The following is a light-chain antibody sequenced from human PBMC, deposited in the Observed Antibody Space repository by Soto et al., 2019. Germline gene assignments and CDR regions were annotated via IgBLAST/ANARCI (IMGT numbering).Light chain of an antibody. CDR1: SSDVGGYNY. J-gene: IGLJ3*02. V-gene: IGLV2-14*01. Sequence: QSVLTQPASVSGSPGQSITISCTGTSSDVGGYNYVSWYQQHPGKAPKLMIYEVSNRPSGVSNRFSGSKSDNTASLTISGLQAEDEADYYCSSYTSSSIWVFGGGTQLTVL. CDR2: EVS. CDR3: SSYTSSSIWV.